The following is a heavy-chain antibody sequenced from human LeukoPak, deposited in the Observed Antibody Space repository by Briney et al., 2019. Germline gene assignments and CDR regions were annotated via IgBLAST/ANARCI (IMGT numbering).Heavy chain of an antibody. J-gene: IGHJ4*02. Sequence: GGSLRLSCAASGFTFSSYAMHWVRQAPGKGLEWVAVISYDGSNKYYADSVKGRFTISRDNSKNTLYLQMNSLRAEDTAVYYCAKLNYYDSSGLKYFDYWGQGTLVTVSS. D-gene: IGHD3-22*01. V-gene: IGHV3-30-3*02. CDR3: AKLNYYDSSGLKYFDY. CDR2: ISYDGSNK. CDR1: GFTFSSYA.